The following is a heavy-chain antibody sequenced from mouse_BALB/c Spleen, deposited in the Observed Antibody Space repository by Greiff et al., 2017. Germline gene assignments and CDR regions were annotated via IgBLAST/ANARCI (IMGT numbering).Heavy chain of an antibody. V-gene: IGHV6-6*02. J-gene: IGHJ4*01. CDR3: TRNRPLRLYAMDY. Sequence: EVKLMESGGGLVQPGGSMKHSCVASGFTFSNYWMNWVRQSPEKGLEWVAEIRLKSNNYATHYAESVKGRFTISRDDSKSSVYLQMNNLRAEDTGIYYCTRNRPLRLYAMDYWGQGTSVTVSS. D-gene: IGHD1-2*01. CDR1: GFTFSNYW. CDR2: IRLKSNNYAT.